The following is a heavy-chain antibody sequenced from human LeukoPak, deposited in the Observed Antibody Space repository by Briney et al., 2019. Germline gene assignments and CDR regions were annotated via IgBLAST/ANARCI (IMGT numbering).Heavy chain of an antibody. D-gene: IGHD3-22*01. CDR3: ARVATSGYHFNM. J-gene: IGHJ3*02. Sequence: GESLKISCKAFGYSFSTNWIGRVRQMSGKGLEWMGIIYPGDSDTRYSPSCQGQVTISADKSTTTAYLQWSSLKASDTAIYYCARVATSGYHFNMWGQGTMATVSS. CDR1: GYSFSTNW. CDR2: IYPGDSDT. V-gene: IGHV5-51*01.